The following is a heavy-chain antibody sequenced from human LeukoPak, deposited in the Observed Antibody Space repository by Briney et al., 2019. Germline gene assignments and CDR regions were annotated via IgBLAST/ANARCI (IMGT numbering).Heavy chain of an antibody. CDR2: ISAYNGNT. CDR1: GYTFTSYG. D-gene: IGHD4-23*01. CDR3: ARDLDGGNSFDY. Sequence: ASVKVSCKASGYTFTSYGISWVRQAPGQGLEWMGWISAYNGNTNHAQKLQGRVTMTTDTSTSTAYMELRSLRSDDTAVYYCARDLDGGNSFDYWGQGTLVTVSS. J-gene: IGHJ4*02. V-gene: IGHV1-18*01.